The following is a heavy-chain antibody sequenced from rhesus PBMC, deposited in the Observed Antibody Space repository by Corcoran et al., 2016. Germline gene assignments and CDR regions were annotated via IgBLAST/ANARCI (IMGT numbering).Heavy chain of an antibody. CDR1: GASLSSNW. Sequence: QVQLQESGPGLVKPSETLSLTCPVSGASLSSNWRSWSRQPPGKGLEWIGEINGNSGSTNYNPSLKSRVTISKDASKNQFSLKLSSVTAADTAVYYCARGSSSIDYWGQGVLVTVSS. V-gene: IGHV4-80*01. D-gene: IGHD6-43*01. CDR2: INGNSGST. CDR3: ARGSSSIDY. J-gene: IGHJ4*01.